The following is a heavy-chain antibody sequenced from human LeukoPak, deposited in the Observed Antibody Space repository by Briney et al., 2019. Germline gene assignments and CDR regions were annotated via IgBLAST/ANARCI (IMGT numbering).Heavy chain of an antibody. CDR1: GMTFSNHW. J-gene: IGHJ4*02. CDR2: IKTDGRTT. V-gene: IGHV3-74*01. D-gene: IGHD3-22*01. CDR3: TTGPSFGYEW. Sequence: GGSLRLSCAASGMTFSNHWMHWVRQAPGKGLVWVSLIKTDGRTTIYADSVKGRFTISRDDGKSTLYLQMNSLRAEDTAIYYCTTGPSFGYEWWGQGTVVTASS.